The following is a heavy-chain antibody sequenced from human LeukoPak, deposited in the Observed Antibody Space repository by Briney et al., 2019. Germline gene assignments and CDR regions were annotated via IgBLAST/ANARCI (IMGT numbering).Heavy chain of an antibody. Sequence: GGSLRLSCEASGFTFSTFAMIWVRQPPGKGLEWVSSIFPSGGEIHYADSVRGRFTISRDNSKSTLSLQMNSLRAEDTAVYYCARDAAYDFRNPYRYFQHWGQGTLVTVSS. CDR2: IFPSGGEI. CDR3: ARDAAYDFRNPYRYFQH. J-gene: IGHJ1*01. D-gene: IGHD3-3*01. V-gene: IGHV3-23*01. CDR1: GFTFSTFA.